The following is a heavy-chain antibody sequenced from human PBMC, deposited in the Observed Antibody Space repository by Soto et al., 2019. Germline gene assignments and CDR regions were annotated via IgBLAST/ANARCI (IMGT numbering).Heavy chain of an antibody. CDR2: IYYSGST. CDR1: GGSISSGGYY. Sequence: QVQLQESGPGLVKPSQTLSLTCTVSGGSISSGGYYWSWIRQHPGKGLEWIGYIYYSGSTYYNPSLMSRVTISVDTSKNQFSLKLSSVTAADTAVYYCARDDRAHTYWYFDLWGRGTLVTVSS. J-gene: IGHJ2*01. D-gene: IGHD3-10*01. V-gene: IGHV4-31*03. CDR3: ARDDRAHTYWYFDL.